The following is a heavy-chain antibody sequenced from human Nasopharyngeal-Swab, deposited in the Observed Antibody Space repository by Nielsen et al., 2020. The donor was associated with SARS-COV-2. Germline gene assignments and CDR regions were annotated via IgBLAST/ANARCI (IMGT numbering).Heavy chain of an antibody. CDR3: ARGGESGYYTTTKISPDY. Sequence: ASVKVSCKASGYTFISYYMHWVRQPPGQGLEWMGIINPSGGSTSYAQKFQGRVTMTRDTSTSTVYMELSSLRAEDTAVYYCARGGESGYYTTTKISPDYWGQGTLVTVSS. D-gene: IGHD3-3*01. CDR2: INPSGGST. V-gene: IGHV1-46*01. J-gene: IGHJ4*02. CDR1: GYTFISYY.